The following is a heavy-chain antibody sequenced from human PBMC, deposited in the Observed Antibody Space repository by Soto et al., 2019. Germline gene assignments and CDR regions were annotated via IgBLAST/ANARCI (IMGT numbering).Heavy chain of an antibody. CDR1: GFTLSSYT. J-gene: IGHJ5*02. V-gene: IGHV3-21*01. CDR2: ISSSSSYI. Sequence: EVQLVESGVGLVKPGGSLRLSCAVSGFTLSSYTMNWVRQAPGKGLEWVSSISSSSSYIYYAESVKGRFTISRDNAKNSLYLQMNSLRAEDTAVYYCATDYYGSGSYYNVANYFDPWGQGTLVTVSS. CDR3: ATDYYGSGSYYNVANYFDP. D-gene: IGHD3-10*01.